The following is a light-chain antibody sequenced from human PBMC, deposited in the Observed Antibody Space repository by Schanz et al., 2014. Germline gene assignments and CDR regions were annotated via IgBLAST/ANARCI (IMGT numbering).Light chain of an antibody. V-gene: IGLV2-14*01. CDR2: DVT. Sequence: QSALTQPASVSGSPGQSITISCTGTSSDVGAYNYVSWYQQSPGRAPKVIIFDVTNRPSGVPDRFSGSKSGNTAFLTITGLQAGDEADYHCCSLTSTSTWVFGGGTKLTVL. CDR3: CSLTSTSTWV. J-gene: IGLJ3*02. CDR1: SSDVGAYNY.